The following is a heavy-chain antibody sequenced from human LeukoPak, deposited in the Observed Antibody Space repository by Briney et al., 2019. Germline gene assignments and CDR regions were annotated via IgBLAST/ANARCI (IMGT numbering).Heavy chain of an antibody. Sequence: GGSLRLSCAASGFTVSSNYMSWVRQAPGKGLEWVSVIYSGGSTYYADSVKGRFTTSRDNSKNTLYLQMNSLRAEDTAVYYCAREYDYVWGSYDYWGQGTLVTVSS. D-gene: IGHD3-16*01. J-gene: IGHJ4*02. CDR3: AREYDYVWGSYDY. CDR1: GFTVSSNY. V-gene: IGHV3-53*01. CDR2: IYSGGST.